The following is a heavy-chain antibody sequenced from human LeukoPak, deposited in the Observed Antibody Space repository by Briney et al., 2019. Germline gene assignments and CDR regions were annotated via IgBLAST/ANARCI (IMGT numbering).Heavy chain of an antibody. D-gene: IGHD3-22*01. Sequence: GGSLRLSCAASGFTFSSYSMNWVRQAPGKGLEWVSYISSSSSTIYYADSVKGRFTISRDNAKNSLYLQMNSLRAEDTAVYYCASCYYDSSGYYGKYGFDYWGQGALVTVSS. CDR3: ASCYYDSSGYYGKYGFDY. J-gene: IGHJ4*02. CDR1: GFTFSSYS. CDR2: ISSSSSTI. V-gene: IGHV3-48*01.